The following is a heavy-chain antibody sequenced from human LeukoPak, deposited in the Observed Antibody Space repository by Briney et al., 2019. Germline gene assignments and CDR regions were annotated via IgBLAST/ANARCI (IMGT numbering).Heavy chain of an antibody. CDR1: GLTFSSYW. CDR2: IKQDGSEK. V-gene: IGHV3-7*01. CDR3: ASRGYSYGGGY. J-gene: IGHJ4*02. Sequence: GGSLRLSCAASGLTFSSYWMSWVRQAPGKGLEWVASIKQDGSEKYYVDSVKGRFTISRDNAKNSLYLQMNSLRAEDTAVYYCASRGYSYGGGYWGQGTLVTVSS. D-gene: IGHD5-18*01.